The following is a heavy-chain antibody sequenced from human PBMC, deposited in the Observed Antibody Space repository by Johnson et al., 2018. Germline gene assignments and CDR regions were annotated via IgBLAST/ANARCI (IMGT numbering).Heavy chain of an antibody. CDR3: AREIKLRCTAGVCYRSGDAFDI. CDR1: GFTFSSFW. Sequence: VQLVESGGGLVQPGGSLRVSCAASGFTFSSFWMSWVRQAPGKGLEWVANIKEDGSEKYYVDSVKGRFTISRDNAKNSLYLQMNSLSAEYTAVYYCAREIKLRCTAGVCYRSGDAFDIWGQGTMVTVSS. D-gene: IGHD2-8*02. V-gene: IGHV3-7*01. CDR2: IKEDGSEK. J-gene: IGHJ3*02.